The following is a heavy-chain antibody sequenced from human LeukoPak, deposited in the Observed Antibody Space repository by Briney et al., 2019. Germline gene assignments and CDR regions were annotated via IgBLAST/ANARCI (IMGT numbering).Heavy chain of an antibody. CDR2: IYTSGST. CDR1: GGSISSDNYY. Sequence: TSETLSLTCTVSGGSISSDNYYWSWIRQPAGKGLEWIGRIYTSGSTNYNPSLKSRVTISADMSKNQFSLKLSSVTAADTAVYYCAGARGAFDIWGQGTMVTVSS. D-gene: IGHD3-10*01. J-gene: IGHJ3*02. CDR3: AGARGAFDI. V-gene: IGHV4-61*02.